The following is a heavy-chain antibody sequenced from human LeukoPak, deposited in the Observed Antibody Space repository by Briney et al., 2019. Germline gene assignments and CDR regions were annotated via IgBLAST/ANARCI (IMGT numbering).Heavy chain of an antibody. D-gene: IGHD3-10*01. CDR3: ARTYYYGLGSYRPPSGYFQH. Sequence: SETLSLTCAVYGVSFSGYYWSWIRQPPGKGLEWIGEINHSGSTNYNPSLKSRVTISVDTYKNQFPLKLRSGSAADTAVYFCARTYYYGLGSYRPPSGYFQHWGQGTLVTVS. V-gene: IGHV4-34*01. J-gene: IGHJ1*01. CDR1: GVSFSGYY. CDR2: INHSGST.